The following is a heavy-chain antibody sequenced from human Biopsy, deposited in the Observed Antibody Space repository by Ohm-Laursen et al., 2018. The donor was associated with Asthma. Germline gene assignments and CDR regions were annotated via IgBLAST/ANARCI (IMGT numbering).Heavy chain of an antibody. CDR3: ARKAGSCISRTCYSLDF. D-gene: IGHD2-2*01. CDR2: INSVFGTT. CDR1: GGTFSTYV. Sequence: ASVKVSCKSLGGTFSTYVIGWGRQAPGQGLEWMGGINSVFGTTTYPQKFQDRVTITADDSTSTVYMELSSLRSEDTAVYYCARKAGSCISRTCYSLDFWGQGTLVTVSS. V-gene: IGHV1-69*13. J-gene: IGHJ4*02.